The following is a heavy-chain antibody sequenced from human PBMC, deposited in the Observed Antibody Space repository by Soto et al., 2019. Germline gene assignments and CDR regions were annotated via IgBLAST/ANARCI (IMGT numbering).Heavy chain of an antibody. CDR3: AKATATGGGAFEI. D-gene: IGHD2-8*02. J-gene: IGHJ3*02. Sequence: GGSLRLSCAASGFICSSYDMSWVRQAPGKGPEWVSTILVGGSTHYEDSVKGRFTISRDTSKNTVYLQMNSLTAGDTAVYYCAKATATGGGAFEICGQGTMVTVSS. CDR2: ILVGGST. CDR1: GFICSSYD. V-gene: IGHV3-23*01.